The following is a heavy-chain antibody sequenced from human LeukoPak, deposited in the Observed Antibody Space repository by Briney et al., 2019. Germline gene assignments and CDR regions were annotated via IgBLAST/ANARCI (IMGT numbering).Heavy chain of an antibody. D-gene: IGHD2-21*02. Sequence: ASVKVSCKASEYSFTTYSFHWVRQAPGQGLEWMGMSNPSGGSPRYAQKFQGTVTMTRDTSTNTVYMELSSLKSGDTAVYYWARGRCDGDCSFDHWGQGTLVTVPS. CDR1: EYSFTTYS. CDR3: ARGRCDGDCSFDH. V-gene: IGHV1-46*01. J-gene: IGHJ4*02. CDR2: SNPSGGSP.